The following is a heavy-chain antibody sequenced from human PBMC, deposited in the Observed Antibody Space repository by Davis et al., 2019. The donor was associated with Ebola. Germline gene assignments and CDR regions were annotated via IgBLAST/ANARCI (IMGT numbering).Heavy chain of an antibody. D-gene: IGHD2/OR15-2a*01. Sequence: GESLKISCATSGFIFSDYHMNWVRQAPGKGLEWVSSISNTFHTYAADSVKGRFAISRDNSKNTLYLQMNSLRAEDTAVYYCARGYSTSQYYFDYWGQGTVVTVSA. J-gene: IGHJ4*02. CDR3: ARGYSTSQYYFDY. CDR1: GFIFSDYH. CDR2: ISNTFHT. V-gene: IGHV3-69-1*01.